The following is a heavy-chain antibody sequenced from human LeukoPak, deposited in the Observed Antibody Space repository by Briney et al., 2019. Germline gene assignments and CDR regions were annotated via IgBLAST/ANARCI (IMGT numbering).Heavy chain of an antibody. CDR1: GGSFSGYY. J-gene: IGHJ6*03. Sequence: SETLSLTCAVYGGSFSGYYWSWIRQPPGKGLEWIGEINHSGSTNYNPSLKSRVTISVDTSKNQFSLKLSSVTAADTAVYYCARGRCSGGSCYPRYYNYYMDVWGKGTTVTVSS. CDR2: INHSGST. CDR3: ARGRCSGGSCYPRYYNYYMDV. D-gene: IGHD2-15*01. V-gene: IGHV4-34*01.